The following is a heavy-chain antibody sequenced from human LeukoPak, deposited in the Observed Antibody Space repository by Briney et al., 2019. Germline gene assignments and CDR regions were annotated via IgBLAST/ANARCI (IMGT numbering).Heavy chain of an antibody. CDR2: VSYTGST. CDR3: ARHFAYSSSSYFDC. D-gene: IGHD6-6*01. CDR1: GGPVRSYF. J-gene: IGHJ4*02. V-gene: IGHV4-59*08. Sequence: KPSGTPALICSVSGGPVRSYFEGWIQQSPRKGLGGVGYVSYTGSTNYNPPLKSPVTRYGDKSKNHLSLRLYSVTVADTAVYYCARHFAYSSSSYFDCWGQGSLVTVSS.